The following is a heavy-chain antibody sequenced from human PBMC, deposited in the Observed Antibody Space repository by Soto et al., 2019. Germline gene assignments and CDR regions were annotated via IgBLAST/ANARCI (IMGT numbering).Heavy chain of an antibody. CDR1: GFTFSSYG. CDR3: AKDRVYSYGYFDY. J-gene: IGHJ4*02. V-gene: IGHV3-30*18. D-gene: IGHD5-18*01. CDR2: ISYDGSNK. Sequence: QVQLVESGGGVVQPGRSLRLSCAASGFTFSSYGMHWVRKAPGKGLEWVAVISYDGSNKYYADSVKGRFTISRDNSKNTLYLQMNSLRAEDTAVYYCAKDRVYSYGYFDYGGQGTLVTVSS.